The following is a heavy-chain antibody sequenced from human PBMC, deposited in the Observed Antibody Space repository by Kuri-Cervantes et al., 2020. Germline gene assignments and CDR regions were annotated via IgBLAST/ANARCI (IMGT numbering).Heavy chain of an antibody. J-gene: IGHJ4*02. CDR3: ARGYCSGGSCCLDY. CDR1: GFTFTSSA. CDR2: IVVGSGNT. Sequence: SVKVSCKASGFTFTSSAVQWVRQARGQRLEWIGWIVVGSGNTNYAQKFQERVTITRDMSTSTAYMELSRLRSDDTAVYYCARGYCSGGSCCLDYWGQGTLVTVSS. D-gene: IGHD2-15*01. V-gene: IGHV1-58*01.